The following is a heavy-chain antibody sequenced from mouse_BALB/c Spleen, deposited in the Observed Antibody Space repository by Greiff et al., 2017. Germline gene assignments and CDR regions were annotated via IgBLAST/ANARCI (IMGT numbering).Heavy chain of an antibody. CDR2: IDPENGDT. D-gene: IGHD1-1*01. V-gene: IGHV14-4*02. Sequence: EVQLQQSGAELVRSGASVKLSCTASGFTIKDYYMHWVKQRPEQGLEWIGWIDPENGDTEYAPKFQGKATMTADTSSNTAYLQLSSLTSEDTAVYYCNAFITTGGAEAYWGQGTLVTVSA. J-gene: IGHJ3*01. CDR1: GFTIKDYY. CDR3: NAFITTGGAEAY.